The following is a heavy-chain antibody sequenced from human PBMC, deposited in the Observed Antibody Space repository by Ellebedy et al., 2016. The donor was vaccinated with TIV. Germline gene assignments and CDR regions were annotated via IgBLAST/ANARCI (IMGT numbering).Heavy chain of an antibody. V-gene: IGHV3-7*01. CDR3: ETARIVGATGRNMDV. CDR2: INQDGSEK. CDR1: GFTFSRYW. Sequence: GESLKISCSASGFTFSRYWMNWVRQAPGTGLDWVANINQDGSEKYYVDSVKGRFTISRDTAKNSLYLQMNSLKAEDTAVYYCETARIVGATGRNMDVWGQGTTVTVSS. J-gene: IGHJ6*02. D-gene: IGHD1-26*01.